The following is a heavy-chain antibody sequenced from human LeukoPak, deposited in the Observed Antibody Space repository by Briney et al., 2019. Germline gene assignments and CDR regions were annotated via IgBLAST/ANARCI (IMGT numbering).Heavy chain of an antibody. CDR1: GFSFSNYG. Sequence: GRSLRLSCAASGFSFSNYGMHWVRQAPGKGLEWVALISYNGGNKYYADSVKGRFTISRDNSKNTLYLRMNSLRAEETAVYYCAKDQFGYGTDGFDIWGQGTMVTVSS. V-gene: IGHV3-30*18. D-gene: IGHD5-12*01. CDR2: ISYNGGNK. CDR3: AKDQFGYGTDGFDI. J-gene: IGHJ3*02.